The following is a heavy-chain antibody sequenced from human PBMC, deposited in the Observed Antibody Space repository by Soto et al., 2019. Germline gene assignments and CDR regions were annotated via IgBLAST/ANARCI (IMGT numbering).Heavy chain of an antibody. J-gene: IGHJ6*02. V-gene: IGHV1-3*01. CDR2: INAGNGNT. Sequence: QVQLVQSGAEVKKPGASVKVSCKASGYTFTSYAMHWVRQAPGQRLEWMGWINAGNGNTKYSQKFQGRVTITRDTSASTAYMELSSLRSEDTAVYYCASRRGPIAARLLSGYYGMDVWGQGTTVTVSS. CDR1: GYTFTSYA. CDR3: ASRRGPIAARLLSGYYGMDV. D-gene: IGHD6-6*01.